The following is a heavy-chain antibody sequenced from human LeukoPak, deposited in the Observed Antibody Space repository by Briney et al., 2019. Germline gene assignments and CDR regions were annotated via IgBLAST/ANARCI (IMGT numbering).Heavy chain of an antibody. CDR2: TSAYNGNT. CDR3: ARVVGGAYYYYYYMDV. J-gene: IGHJ6*03. D-gene: IGHD3-16*01. Sequence: GASVKVSCKASGHTFTSYGISWVRQAPGQGLEWMGWTSAYNGNTNYAQKLQGRVTMTTDTSTSTAYMELRSLRSDDTAVYYCARVVGGAYYYYYYMDVWGKGTTVTVSS. V-gene: IGHV1-18*01. CDR1: GHTFTSYG.